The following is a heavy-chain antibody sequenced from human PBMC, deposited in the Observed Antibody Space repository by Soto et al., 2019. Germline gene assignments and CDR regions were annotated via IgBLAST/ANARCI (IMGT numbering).Heavy chain of an antibody. CDR1: GFTFSSYW. CDR3: ARDRDLRFLEWLFTHYYFDY. V-gene: IGHV3-7*01. Sequence: EVPLVESGGGLVQPGGSLRLSCAASGFTFSSYWMSWVRQAPGKGLEWVANIKQDGSEKYYVDSVKGRFTISRDNAKNSLYLQMNSLRAEDTAVYYCARDRDLRFLEWLFTHYYFDYWGQGTLVTVSS. CDR2: IKQDGSEK. D-gene: IGHD3-3*01. J-gene: IGHJ4*02.